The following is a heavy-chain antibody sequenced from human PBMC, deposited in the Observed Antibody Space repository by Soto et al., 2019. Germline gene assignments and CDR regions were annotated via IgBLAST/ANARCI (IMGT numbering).Heavy chain of an antibody. J-gene: IGHJ3*02. CDR3: ARVERGTTTTVVDAFDI. CDR2: MSHSGGT. Sequence: QVQLQQWGAGLLKPSETLSLTCAVYGGFVSSGNYYWSWIRQPPGKGLEWFGEMSHSGGTHFNPFLKSRVTISVDTSKNEFSLKMTSVTAADTALYYCARVERGTTTTVVDAFDIWGPGTMVTVSS. CDR1: GGFVSSGNYY. V-gene: IGHV4-34*01. D-gene: IGHD4-4*01.